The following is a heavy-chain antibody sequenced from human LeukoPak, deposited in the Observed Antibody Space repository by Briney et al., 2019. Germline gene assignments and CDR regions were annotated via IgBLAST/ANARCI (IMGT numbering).Heavy chain of an antibody. CDR1: GYTFTGYY. CDR2: INPNSGGT. V-gene: IGHV1-2*02. CDR3: ARVQARYSSGWSYAY. Sequence: GASVKGSCKASGYTFTGYYMHWVRQAPGQGLEWMGWINPNSGGTNYAQKFQGRVTMTRDTSISTAYMELSRLRSDDTAVYYCARVQARYSSGWSYAYWGQGTLVTVSS. D-gene: IGHD6-19*01. J-gene: IGHJ4*02.